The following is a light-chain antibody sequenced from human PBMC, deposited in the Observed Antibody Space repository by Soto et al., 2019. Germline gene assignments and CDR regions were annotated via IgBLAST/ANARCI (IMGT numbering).Light chain of an antibody. V-gene: IGKV3-11*01. CDR1: QSVSSY. J-gene: IGKJ5*01. CDR2: DAS. Sequence: EIVLTQSPATLSLSPGERATLSCRASQSVSSYLAWYQQKPGQAPRLLIYDASNRATGIPARFSGSGSGTDFTLTIRSLEPEDFAVYYGQQRSNWAPITFGQGTRREIK. CDR3: QQRSNWAPIT.